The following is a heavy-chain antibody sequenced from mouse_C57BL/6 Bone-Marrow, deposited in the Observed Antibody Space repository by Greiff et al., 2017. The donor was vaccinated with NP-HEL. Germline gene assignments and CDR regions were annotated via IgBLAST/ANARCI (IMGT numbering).Heavy chain of an antibody. Sequence: QVQLQQSGPELVKPGASVKISCKASGYSFTSYYIHWVKQRPGQGLEWIGWIYPGSGNTKYNEKFKGKATLTADTSSSTAYMQLSSLTSEDSAVYYCARSYDGSSFFDDWGQGTTLTVSS. J-gene: IGHJ2*01. CDR1: GYSFTSYY. V-gene: IGHV1-66*01. CDR3: ARSYDGSSFFDD. CDR2: IYPGSGNT. D-gene: IGHD1-1*01.